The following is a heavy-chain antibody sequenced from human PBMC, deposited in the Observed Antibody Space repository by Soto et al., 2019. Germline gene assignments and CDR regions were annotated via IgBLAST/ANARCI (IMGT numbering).Heavy chain of an antibody. V-gene: IGHV5-51*01. CDR3: ARLVNYYFGMDV. CDR1: DTTHW. J-gene: IGHJ6*02. Sequence: GESLKISCKASDTTHWIGWVRQKPGKGLEWMGIIYPGDSDTKYSPSFQGQVTISIDKSISTAYLHWSSLKASDTATYYCARLVNYYFGMDVWGLGTTVTVSS. CDR2: IYPGDSDT.